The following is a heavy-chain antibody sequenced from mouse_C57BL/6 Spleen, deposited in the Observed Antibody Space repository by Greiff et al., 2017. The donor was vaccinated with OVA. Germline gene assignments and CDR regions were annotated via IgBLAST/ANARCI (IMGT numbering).Heavy chain of an antibody. D-gene: IGHD2-4*01. CDR2: IDPSDSET. CDR3: ARGYYDSAWFAY. Sequence: QVQLQQPGAELVRPGSSVKLSCKASGYTFTSYWMHWVKQRPIQGLEWIGNIDPSDSETHYNQKFKDKATLTVDKSSSTAYMQLSSLTSEDSAVYYCARGYYDSAWFAYWGQGTLVTVSA. J-gene: IGHJ3*01. V-gene: IGHV1-52*01. CDR1: GYTFTSYW.